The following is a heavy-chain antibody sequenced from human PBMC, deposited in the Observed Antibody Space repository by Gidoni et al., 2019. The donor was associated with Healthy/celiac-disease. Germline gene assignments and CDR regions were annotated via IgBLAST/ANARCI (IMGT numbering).Heavy chain of an antibody. CDR3: AKDLLRSGSYLDPNWFDP. D-gene: IGHD1-26*01. Sequence: EVQLLESGGGLLQPGGSLRLSCPASGLPFSSYAMGWVREAPGKGLEWVSAISGSGGSTYYADSVKGRFTISRDNSKNTLYLQMNSLRAEDTAVYYCAKDLLRSGSYLDPNWFDPWGQGTLVTVSS. V-gene: IGHV3-23*01. J-gene: IGHJ5*02. CDR1: GLPFSSYA. CDR2: ISGSGGST.